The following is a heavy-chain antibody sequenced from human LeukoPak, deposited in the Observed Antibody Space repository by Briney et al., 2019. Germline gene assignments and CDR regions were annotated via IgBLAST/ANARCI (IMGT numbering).Heavy chain of an antibody. CDR1: GFTFSSYG. D-gene: IGHD1-26*01. CDR3: ARETTTLDY. CDR2: IWYDGSNK. J-gene: IGHJ4*02. Sequence: GGSLRLSCAASGFTFSSYGMHWVSQAPGKGLEWVAVIWYDGSNKFYADSVKGRFTISSDNSKNTLYLQMNSLRAEDTAVYYCARETTTLDYWGQGTLVTVSS. V-gene: IGHV3-33*01.